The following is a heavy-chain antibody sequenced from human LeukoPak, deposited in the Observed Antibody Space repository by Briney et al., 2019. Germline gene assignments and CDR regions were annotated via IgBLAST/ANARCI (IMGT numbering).Heavy chain of an antibody. D-gene: IGHD3-10*01. CDR1: GFTFSSYA. CDR3: AKFDYYGSGGVY. CDR2: ISGSGGST. V-gene: IGHV3-23*01. Sequence: GGSLRLSGAASGFTFSSYAMSWVRQAPGKGLEWVPAISGSGGSTYYADSVKGRFTISRDNSKNTLYLQMNSLRAEDTAVYYCAKFDYYGSGGVYWGQGTLVTVSS. J-gene: IGHJ4*02.